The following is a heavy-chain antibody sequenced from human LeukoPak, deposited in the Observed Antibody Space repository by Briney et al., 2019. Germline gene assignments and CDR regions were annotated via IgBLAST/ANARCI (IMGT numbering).Heavy chain of an antibody. CDR1: GGTFSSYA. CDR3: AVVLWFGSRGPEFDY. V-gene: IGHV1-69*13. D-gene: IGHD3-10*01. CDR2: IIPIFGTA. Sequence: ASVKVSCKASGGTFSSYAISWVRQAPGQGLEWMGGIIPIFGTANYAQKFQGRVTITADESTSTAYMELSSLRSEDTAVYYCAVVLWFGSRGPEFDYWGQGTLVTVSS. J-gene: IGHJ4*02.